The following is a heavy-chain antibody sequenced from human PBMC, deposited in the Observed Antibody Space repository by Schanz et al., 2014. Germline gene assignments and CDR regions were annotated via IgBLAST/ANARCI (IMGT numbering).Heavy chain of an antibody. D-gene: IGHD6-19*01. CDR3: ARSYSSGWYPYYYGMDV. CDR2: SSYDVSIK. V-gene: IGHV3-30*04. CDR1: GFTFSSYA. J-gene: IGHJ6*02. Sequence: QVQLVESGGGVVQPGRSLRLSCAASGFTFSSYAMRWVRQAPGKGLEWVALSSYDVSIKDYSDSVKGRFTISRDNSKDTLYLQMNSLRDEDTAVYYCARSYSSGWYPYYYGMDVWGQGTTVTVSS.